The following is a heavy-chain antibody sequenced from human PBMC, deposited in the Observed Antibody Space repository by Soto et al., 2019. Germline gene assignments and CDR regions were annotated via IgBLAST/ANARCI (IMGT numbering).Heavy chain of an antibody. V-gene: IGHV3-30*18. CDR1: GFTFSSYG. J-gene: IGHJ3*02. CDR3: AKEKYYYGSGSYYNWDAFDI. D-gene: IGHD3-10*01. Sequence: PGGSLRLSXAASGFTFSSYGMHWVRQAPGKGLEWVAVISYDGSNKYYADSVKGRFTISRDNSKNTLYLQMNSLRAEDTAVYYCAKEKYYYGSGSYYNWDAFDIWGQGTMVTVSS. CDR2: ISYDGSNK.